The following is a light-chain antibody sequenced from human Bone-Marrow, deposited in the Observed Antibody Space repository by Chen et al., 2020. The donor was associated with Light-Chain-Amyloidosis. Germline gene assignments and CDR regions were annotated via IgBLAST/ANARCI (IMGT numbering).Light chain of an antibody. V-gene: IGLV1-40*01. Sequence: QSVLTQPPSVSGAPGQRVTVPCTGRSANIGAGYDVHWYQQLPGTAPKLLIYANNKRPSGVPDRFSGSKSVTSASLAITGLQAEDEADYYCQSYDSSLSGYVFGTGTKVTVL. CDR1: SANIGAGYD. CDR3: QSYDSSLSGYV. CDR2: ANN. J-gene: IGLJ1*01.